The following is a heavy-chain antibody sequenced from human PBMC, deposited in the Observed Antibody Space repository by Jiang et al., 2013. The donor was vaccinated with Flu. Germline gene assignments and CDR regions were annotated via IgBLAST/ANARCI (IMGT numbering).Heavy chain of an antibody. CDR3: VKDPVQRRYYDTSGEDFDY. CDR2: ISSNGGST. CDR1: GFSFSSYA. V-gene: IGHV3-64D*06. D-gene: IGHD3-22*01. J-gene: IGHJ4*02. Sequence: VQLVESGGGVVQPGGSLRLSCSVSGFSFSSYAMHWVRQAPGKGLEYVSVISSNGGSTFYADSVKGRFTVSRDNSKNTLYLQMSSLKSEDTAVYYCVKDPVQRRYYDTSGEDFDYWGQGTLVTVTS.